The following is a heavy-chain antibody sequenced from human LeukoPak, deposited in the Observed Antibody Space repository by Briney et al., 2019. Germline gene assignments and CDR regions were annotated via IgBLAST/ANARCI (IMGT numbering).Heavy chain of an antibody. J-gene: IGHJ4*02. D-gene: IGHD6-19*01. CDR3: ARDRAVADGRLYY. CDR2: IYSGDST. V-gene: IGHV3-66*01. CDR1: GFNVSSNY. Sequence: GGSLRLSCAGSGFNVSSNYMSWVRQAPGKGLEWVSVIYSGDSTYYADSVKGRFIISRDNSKNTVYLQMNSLRAEDTAVYYCARDRAVADGRLYYWGQGTLVTVSS.